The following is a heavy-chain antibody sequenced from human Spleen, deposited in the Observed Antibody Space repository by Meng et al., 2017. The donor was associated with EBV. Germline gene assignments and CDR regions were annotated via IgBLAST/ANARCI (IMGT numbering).Heavy chain of an antibody. CDR3: ARDRYVVVGTRGHNWFDP. V-gene: IGHV4-39*07. J-gene: IGHJ5*02. D-gene: IGHD3-16*01. Sequence: QLPLQEAGPRLVKSSETLSLTCTVSGASTTRTDTYWVWIRQPPGKGLEWLATIYSSGRTFYNPSLESRATISLDTSKDQFSLKLTSVTAADTAVYLCARDRYVVVGTRGHNWFDPWGQGILVTVSS. CDR1: GASTTRTDTY. CDR2: IYSSGRT.